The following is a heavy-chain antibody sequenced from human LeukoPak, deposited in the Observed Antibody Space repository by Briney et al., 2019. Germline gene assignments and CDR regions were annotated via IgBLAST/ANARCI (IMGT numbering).Heavy chain of an antibody. J-gene: IGHJ4*02. CDR3: VPTIFGVEIDY. CDR2: ISYDGSNK. V-gene: IGHV3-30*19. CDR1: GFTFSSYG. Sequence: PGGSLRLSCAASGFTFSSYGMHWVRQAPGKGLEWVAVISYDGSNKYYADSVKGRFTISRDNSKNTLYLQMNSLRAEDTAVYYCVPTIFGVEIDYWGQGTLVTVSS. D-gene: IGHD3-3*01.